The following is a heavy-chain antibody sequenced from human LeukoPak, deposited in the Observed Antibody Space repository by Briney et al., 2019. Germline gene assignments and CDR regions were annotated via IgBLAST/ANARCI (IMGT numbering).Heavy chain of an antibody. D-gene: IGHD4-17*01. V-gene: IGHV3-11*01. CDR2: ITSSGSTK. CDR1: GFTFSDYY. CDR3: ARTYGDYAHLDF. Sequence: PGGSLRLSCAASGFTFSDYYMSWLRQAPGKGLEWVSYITSSGSTKYYVDSVKGRFAISRDNAKNSLYLQMNSLRAEDTAIYYCARTYGDYAHLDFWGQGTLVTVSS. J-gene: IGHJ4*02.